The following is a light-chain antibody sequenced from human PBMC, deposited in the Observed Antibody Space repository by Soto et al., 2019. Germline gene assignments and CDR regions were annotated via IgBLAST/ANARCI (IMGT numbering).Light chain of an antibody. J-gene: IGKJ5*01. V-gene: IGKV1-9*01. CDR3: QQLKSYPIT. CDR1: QGSSTY. Sequence: DIQLTQSPSFLSASVGDRVTITCRASQGSSTYLDWYQQKPGKAPNLLIYAASTLQDGFPSRFSGSGSGTEFTLTISSLQPEDFATYYCQQLKSYPITLGQGTRLEIK. CDR2: AAS.